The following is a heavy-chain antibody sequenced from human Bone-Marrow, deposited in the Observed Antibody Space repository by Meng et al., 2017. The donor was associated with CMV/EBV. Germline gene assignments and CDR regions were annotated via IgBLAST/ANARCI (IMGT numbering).Heavy chain of an antibody. CDR1: GGSFSGYY. J-gene: IGHJ5*02. Sequence: GSLRLSCAVYGGSFSGYYWSWIRQPPGKGLEWIGEINHSGSTNYNPSLKSRVTISVDTSKNQFSLKLSSVTAADTAVYYCARGRGRAARRRGDWFDPWGQGTLVTVSS. V-gene: IGHV4-34*01. CDR3: ARGRGRAARRRGDWFDP. CDR2: INHSGST. D-gene: IGHD6-6*01.